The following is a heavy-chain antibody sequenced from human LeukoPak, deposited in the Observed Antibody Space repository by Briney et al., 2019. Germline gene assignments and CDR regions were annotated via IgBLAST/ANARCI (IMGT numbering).Heavy chain of an antibody. Sequence: SETLSLTCTVSGGSISSGGYYWSWIRQPPGKGLEWIGYIYHSGSTYYNPSLKSRVTISVDTSKNQFSLKLSSVTAADTAVYYCARHGNEGVVGDWGQGTLVTVSS. CDR3: ARHGNEGVVGD. CDR1: GGSISSGGYY. CDR2: IYHSGST. V-gene: IGHV4-30-2*03. J-gene: IGHJ4*02. D-gene: IGHD1-1*01.